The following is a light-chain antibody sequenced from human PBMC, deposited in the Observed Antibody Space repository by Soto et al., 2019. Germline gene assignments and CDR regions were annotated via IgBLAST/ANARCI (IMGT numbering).Light chain of an antibody. V-gene: IGKV3-20*01. CDR1: QSVSSSY. CDR2: GAS. Sequence: EIVLTQSPGTLSLSPGERATLSCRASQSVSSSYLAWYQQKPGQAPRLLIYGASSRDTGVPVRFSGSGSGTDFTLTISRLEPEDFAVYYCQQYGSSSFTFGPGTKVDIK. J-gene: IGKJ3*01. CDR3: QQYGSSSFT.